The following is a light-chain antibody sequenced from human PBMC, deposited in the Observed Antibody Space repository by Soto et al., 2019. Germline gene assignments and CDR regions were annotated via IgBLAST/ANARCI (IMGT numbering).Light chain of an antibody. Sequence: ETVMTQSPVTLSLSPGERATLSCRASQTVGDNLAWYQQKPGQPPSLLIYGASTRASGVPARFSGSGSGTYFILPISSLQSEDFAFYYCQQYNNWPLGTFGQGTRVEI. J-gene: IGKJ1*01. CDR1: QTVGDN. CDR2: GAS. CDR3: QQYNNWPLGT. V-gene: IGKV3-15*01.